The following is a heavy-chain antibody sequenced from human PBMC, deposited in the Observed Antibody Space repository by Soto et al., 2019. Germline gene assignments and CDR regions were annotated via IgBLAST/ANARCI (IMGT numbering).Heavy chain of an antibody. CDR2: ISGKNGNT. V-gene: IGHV1-18*04. Sequence: QVQLVRSGVEVKKPGASVKVSCKASGYTFISHGISWVRQAPGQGLGWMGWISGKNGNTNYAQKLQGRVTLTTDTSTSTAYMELRSLKSDDTAVYYCARVSSSIVVVPDYGMDVWGQGTTVTVSS. CDR3: ARVSSSIVVVPDYGMDV. J-gene: IGHJ6*02. CDR1: GYTFISHG. D-gene: IGHD2-15*01.